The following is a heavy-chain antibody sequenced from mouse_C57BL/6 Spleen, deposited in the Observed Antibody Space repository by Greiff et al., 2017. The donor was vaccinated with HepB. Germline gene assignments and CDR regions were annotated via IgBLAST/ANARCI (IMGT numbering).Heavy chain of an antibody. J-gene: IGHJ4*01. Sequence: VQLQQPGAELVKPGASVKLSCKASGYTFTSYWMQWVKQRPGQGLEWIGEIDPSDSYTNYNQKFKGKATLTVDTSSSTAYMQLSSLTSEDSAVYYCTRGQRMDYWGQGTSVTVSS. V-gene: IGHV1-50*01. CDR2: IDPSDSYT. D-gene: IGHD6-1*01. CDR3: TRGQRMDY. CDR1: GYTFTSYW.